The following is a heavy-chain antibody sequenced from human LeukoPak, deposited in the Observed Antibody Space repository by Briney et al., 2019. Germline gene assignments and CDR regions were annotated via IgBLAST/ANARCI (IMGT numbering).Heavy chain of an antibody. CDR1: GYTFTGYY. D-gene: IGHD6-19*01. CDR3: ARDSVAVAGTEILFDY. V-gene: IGHV1-2*02. CDR2: INPNSGGT. J-gene: IGHJ4*02. Sequence: ASVKVSCKASGYTFTGYYMHWVRQAPGQGLEWMGWINPNSGGTNYAQKFQGRVTMTRDTSISTAYMELSRLRSDDTAVYYCARDSVAVAGTEILFDYWAREPWSPSPQ.